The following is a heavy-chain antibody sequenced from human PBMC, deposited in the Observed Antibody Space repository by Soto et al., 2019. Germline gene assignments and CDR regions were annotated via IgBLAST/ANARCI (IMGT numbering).Heavy chain of an antibody. Sequence: XETLSLTCTVAGGSISSYYWSWIRQPAGKGLEWIGRIYTSGSTNYNPSLKSRVTMSVDTSKNQFSLKLSSVTAADTAVYYCASSQGSGWSTDAFDIWGQGTMVTVSS. CDR3: ASSQGSGWSTDAFDI. CDR2: IYTSGST. CDR1: GGSISSYY. J-gene: IGHJ3*02. D-gene: IGHD6-19*01. V-gene: IGHV4-4*07.